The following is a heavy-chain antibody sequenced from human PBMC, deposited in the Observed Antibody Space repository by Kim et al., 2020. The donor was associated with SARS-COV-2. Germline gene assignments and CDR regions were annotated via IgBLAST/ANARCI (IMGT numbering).Heavy chain of an antibody. D-gene: IGHD3-16*01. V-gene: IGHV3-30*18. J-gene: IGHJ6*02. CDR2: ISYDGSKK. CDR3: AKGNSHVMIIFGGVSGGMDV. CDR1: GFSFNNFG. Sequence: GGSLRLSCAASGFSFNNFGMNWVRQAPGKGLEWVALISYDGSKKYYADSLKGRFTISRDNSKHTLYLQMDSLRPEDTAVYYCAKGNSHVMIIFGGVSGGMDVWGQGTTVTVSS.